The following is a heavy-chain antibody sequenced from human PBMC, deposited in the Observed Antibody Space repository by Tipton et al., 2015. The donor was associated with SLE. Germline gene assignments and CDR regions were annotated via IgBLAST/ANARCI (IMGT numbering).Heavy chain of an antibody. J-gene: IGHJ3*02. Sequence: TLSLTCTVSGGSISSSSYYWGWIRQPPGKGLEWIGSIYYSGSTYYNPSLKSRVTISVDTSKNQFSPKLSSVTAADTAVYYCARADYYDSIGDAFDIWGQGTMVTVSS. CDR3: ARADYYDSIGDAFDI. D-gene: IGHD3-22*01. V-gene: IGHV4-39*07. CDR1: GGSISSSSYY. CDR2: IYYSGST.